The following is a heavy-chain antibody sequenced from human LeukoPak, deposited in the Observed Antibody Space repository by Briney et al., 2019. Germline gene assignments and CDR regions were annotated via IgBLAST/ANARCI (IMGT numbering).Heavy chain of an antibody. CDR2: INSDSNYI. CDR1: GFTFRSYS. V-gene: IGHV3-21*01. CDR3: AVAYFYCSGDAFDI. J-gene: IGHJ3*02. Sequence: PGGSLRLSCAASGFTFRSYSMNWVRQAPGKGLEWVPSINSDSNYIYYADSVQGRFTISRDNAKNSLYLQMNSLRAEDTAVYYCAVAYFYCSGDAFDIWGQGTKVTVSS. D-gene: IGHD3-10*01.